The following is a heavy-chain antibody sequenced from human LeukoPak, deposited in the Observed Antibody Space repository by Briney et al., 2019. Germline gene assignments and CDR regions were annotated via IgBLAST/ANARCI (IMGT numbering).Heavy chain of an antibody. CDR2: IYSGDSDT. CDR1: GSICTSYW. Sequence: GASLQISCQGAGSICTSYWIGWGRQVSGKGREWRGIIYSGDSDTRYRPSCQGEVTISADKNNSTAYLQWSSLKPSDTAMYYCARRLKNSRGIDYCGPGTLVTASS. CDR3: ARRLKNSRGIDY. V-gene: IGHV5-51*01. D-gene: IGHD1-7*01. J-gene: IGHJ4*02.